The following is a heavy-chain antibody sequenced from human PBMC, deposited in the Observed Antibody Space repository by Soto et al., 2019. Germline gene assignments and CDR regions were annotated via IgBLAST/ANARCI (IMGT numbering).Heavy chain of an antibody. V-gene: IGHV1-18*01. Sequence: GASVKVSCKASGYTFTSYGISWVRQAPGQGLEWMGWISAYNGNTNYAQKLQGRVTMTTDTSTSTAYMELRSLRSDDTAVYYCARDGEEQVDYYDSSGYYYHLDYWGQGTLVTVSS. D-gene: IGHD3-22*01. CDR1: GYTFTSYG. CDR3: ARDGEEQVDYYDSSGYYYHLDY. J-gene: IGHJ4*02. CDR2: ISAYNGNT.